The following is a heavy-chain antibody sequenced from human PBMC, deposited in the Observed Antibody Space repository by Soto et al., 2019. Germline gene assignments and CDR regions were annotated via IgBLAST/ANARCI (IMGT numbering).Heavy chain of an antibody. CDR1: GFSVSGVY. V-gene: IGHV3-66*01. D-gene: IGHD3-16*01. Sequence: EVQLVESGGGLVQPGGSLRLSCAVSGFSVSGVYMTWVRQVPGKGLEWVSLLYNDDTTYYADSVKCRFTISKDNSKDTLFLQMNGLRVEDTAVYYCARVYTLYAEVDYWGQGTLVTVSS. CDR3: ARVYTLYAEVDY. J-gene: IGHJ4*02. CDR2: LYNDDTT.